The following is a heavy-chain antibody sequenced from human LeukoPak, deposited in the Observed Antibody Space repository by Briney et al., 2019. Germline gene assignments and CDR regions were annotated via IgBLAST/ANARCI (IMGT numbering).Heavy chain of an antibody. D-gene: IGHD2-2*03. CDR2: INPNSGGT. CDR3: ARPNKATWICDY. J-gene: IGHJ4*02. Sequence: VASVKVSCKASGYTFTGYYMHWVRQAPGQGLEWMGWINPNSGGTNYAQKFQGRVTMTRDTSISTAYMELSRLRSDDTAVYYCARPNKATWICDYWGQGTLVTVSS. CDR1: GYTFTGYY. V-gene: IGHV1-2*02.